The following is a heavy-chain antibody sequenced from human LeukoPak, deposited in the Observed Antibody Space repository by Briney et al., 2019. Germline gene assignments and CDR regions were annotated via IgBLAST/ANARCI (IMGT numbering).Heavy chain of an antibody. J-gene: IGHJ4*02. D-gene: IGHD3-9*01. CDR3: ARIGRILTYDY. V-gene: IGHV3-21*01. Sequence: GGSLRLSCAASGFTFSSYSLNWVRQAPGKGLEWVSSISSSSSYIYYADSVKGRFTISRDNAKNSLYLQMNSLRAEDTAVYYCARIGRILTYDYWGQGTLVTVSS. CDR2: ISSSSSYI. CDR1: GFTFSSYS.